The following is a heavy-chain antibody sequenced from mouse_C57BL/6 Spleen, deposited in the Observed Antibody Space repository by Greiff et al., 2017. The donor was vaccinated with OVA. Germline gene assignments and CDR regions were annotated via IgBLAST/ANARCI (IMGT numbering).Heavy chain of an antibody. CDR1: GYAFSSSW. V-gene: IGHV1-82*01. J-gene: IGHJ3*01. D-gene: IGHD1-1*01. CDR3: ARDYYGSMAWFAY. CDR2: IYPGDGDT. Sequence: QVQLQQSGPELVKPGASVKISCQASGYAFSSSWMNWVKQRPGKGLEWIGRIYPGDGDTNYNGKFKGKATLTADKSSSTAYMQLSSLTSEDSAVYFCARDYYGSMAWFAYWGQGTLVTVSA.